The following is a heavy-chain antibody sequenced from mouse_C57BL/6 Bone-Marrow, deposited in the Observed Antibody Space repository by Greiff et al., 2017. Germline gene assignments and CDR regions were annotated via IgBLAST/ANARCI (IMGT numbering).Heavy chain of an antibody. D-gene: IGHD1-1*01. Sequence: QVQLKQPGAELVKPGASVKMSCKASGYTFTSYWITWVKQRPGQGLEWIGDIYPGSGSTNYNEKFKSKATLTVDTSSSTAYMQLSSLTSEDSAVYYCARSEGITTVVASADWGQGTLVTVSA. J-gene: IGHJ3*01. CDR1: GYTFTSYW. CDR2: IYPGSGST. CDR3: ARSEGITTVVASAD. V-gene: IGHV1-55*01.